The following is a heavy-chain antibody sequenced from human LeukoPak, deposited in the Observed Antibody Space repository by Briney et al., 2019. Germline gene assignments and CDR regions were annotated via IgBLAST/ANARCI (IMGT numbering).Heavy chain of an antibody. D-gene: IGHD3-22*01. V-gene: IGHV4-30-2*01. CDR2: IYHSGST. J-gene: IGHJ3*02. CDR3: ARVKGYYDSSGSKNRAFDI. CDR1: GGSISSGGYS. Sequence: PSETLSLTCAVSGGSISSGGYSWSWIRQPPGKGLEWIGYIYHSGSTYYNPSLKSRVTISVDRSKNQFSLKLSSVTAADTAVYYCARVKGYYDSSGSKNRAFDIWGQGTMVTVSS.